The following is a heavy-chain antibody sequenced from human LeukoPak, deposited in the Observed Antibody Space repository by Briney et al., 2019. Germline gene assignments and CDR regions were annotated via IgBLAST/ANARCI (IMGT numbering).Heavy chain of an antibody. D-gene: IGHD3-10*01. Sequence: SETLSLTCAVYGGSFSGYYWSWIRQPPGKGVEWIGEINHSGSTNYNPSLKSRVTISVDTSKNQFSLKLSSVTAADTAVYYCARGGDYYGSGSYYNRVRPIDYWGQGTLVTVSS. J-gene: IGHJ4*02. V-gene: IGHV4-34*01. CDR1: GGSFSGYY. CDR2: INHSGST. CDR3: ARGGDYYGSGSYYNRVRPIDY.